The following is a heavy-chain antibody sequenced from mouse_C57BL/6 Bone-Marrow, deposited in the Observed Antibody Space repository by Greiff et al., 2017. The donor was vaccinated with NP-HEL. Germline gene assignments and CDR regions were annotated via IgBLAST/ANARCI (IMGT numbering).Heavy chain of an antibody. J-gene: IGHJ4*01. CDR3: ARSYYYGRGYYAMDY. CDR1: GFSLSTSGMG. CDR2: IYWDDDK. Sequence: QVTLKESGPGILQSSQTLSLTCSFSGFSLSTSGMGVSWIRQPSGKGLEWLAHIYWDDDKRYNPSLKSRLTISKDTSRNQVFLKITSVDTADTATYYCARSYYYGRGYYAMDYWGQGTSVTVSS. V-gene: IGHV8-12*01. D-gene: IGHD1-1*01.